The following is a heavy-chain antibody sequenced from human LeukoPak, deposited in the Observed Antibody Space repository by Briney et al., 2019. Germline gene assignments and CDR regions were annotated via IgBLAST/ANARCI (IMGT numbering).Heavy chain of an antibody. Sequence: ASVTVSFKVSGYTLTELSMHWVRQAPGKGREWMGGFDPEDGETIYAQKFQGRVTMTEDTSTDTAYMELSSLRSEDTAVYYCATAKYSSSWYYFDYWGQGTLVTVSS. CDR2: FDPEDGET. V-gene: IGHV1-24*01. D-gene: IGHD6-13*01. CDR1: GYTLTELS. J-gene: IGHJ4*02. CDR3: ATAKYSSSWYYFDY.